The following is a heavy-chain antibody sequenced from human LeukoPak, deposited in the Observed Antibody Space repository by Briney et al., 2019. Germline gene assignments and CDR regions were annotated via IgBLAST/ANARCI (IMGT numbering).Heavy chain of an antibody. CDR2: IKQDGSEK. V-gene: IGHV3-7*01. Sequence: GGSLRLSCAASGFTFSSYWMSWVRQAPGKGLEWVANIKQDGSEKYYVDSVKGRFTISRDNAKNSLYLQMNSLRAEDTAVYYCARDDPPKAVAGTSWFDPWGQGTLVTVSS. CDR1: GFTFSSYW. J-gene: IGHJ5*02. D-gene: IGHD6-19*01. CDR3: ARDDPPKAVAGTSWFDP.